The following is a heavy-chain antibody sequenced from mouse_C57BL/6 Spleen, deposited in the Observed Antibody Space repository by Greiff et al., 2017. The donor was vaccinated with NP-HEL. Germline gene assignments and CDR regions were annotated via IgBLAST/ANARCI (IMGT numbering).Heavy chain of an antibody. V-gene: IGHV1-50*01. CDR2: IDPSDSYT. CDR1: GYTFTSYW. CDR3: AAYYSNYVAMDY. Sequence: QVQLKQPGAELVKPGASVKLSCKASGYTFTSYWMQWVKQRPGQGLEWIGEIDPSDSYTNYNQKFKGKATLTVDTSSSTAYMQLSSLTSEDSAVYYCAAYYSNYVAMDYWGQGTSVTVSS. D-gene: IGHD2-5*01. J-gene: IGHJ4*01.